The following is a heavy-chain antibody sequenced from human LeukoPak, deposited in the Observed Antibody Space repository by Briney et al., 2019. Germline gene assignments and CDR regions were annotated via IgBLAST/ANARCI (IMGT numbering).Heavy chain of an antibody. CDR3: AKVRKYYYDSSGYYYFDY. D-gene: IGHD3-22*01. Sequence: PGGSLRLSCAASGFTFSSYAMSWVRQAPGKGLEWVSAISGSGGSTYYADSVKGRFTISRDNSKNTLYLQMNSLRAEDTAVYYCAKVRKYYYDSSGYYYFDYWGQGTLVTVSS. V-gene: IGHV3-23*01. J-gene: IGHJ4*02. CDR1: GFTFSSYA. CDR2: ISGSGGST.